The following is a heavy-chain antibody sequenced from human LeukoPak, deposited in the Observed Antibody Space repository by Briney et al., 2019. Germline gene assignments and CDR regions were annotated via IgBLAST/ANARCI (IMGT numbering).Heavy chain of an antibody. V-gene: IGHV3-48*02. CDR3: ARDRGHCSGASCYSDYYFDY. CDR2: ISSSSSTI. CDR1: GFTFSSYS. Sequence: GGSLRLSCAASGFTFSSYSMNWVRQAPGKGLEWVSYISSSSSTIYYADSVKGRFTISRDNAKNSLYLQMNSLRDEDTAVYYCARDRGHCSGASCYSDYYFDYWGQGTLVTVSS. J-gene: IGHJ4*02. D-gene: IGHD2-15*01.